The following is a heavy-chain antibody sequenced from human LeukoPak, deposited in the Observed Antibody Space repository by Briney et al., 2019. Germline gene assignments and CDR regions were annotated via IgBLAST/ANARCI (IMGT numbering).Heavy chain of an antibody. CDR3: AKDLEWLFPETHDAFDI. D-gene: IGHD3-3*01. J-gene: IGHJ3*02. CDR1: GFTFSSYA. CDR2: ISGSGGST. Sequence: GGSLRLSCAASGFTFSSYAMSWVRQAPGKGLGWVSAISGSGGSTYYADSVKGRFTISRDNSKNTLYLQMNSLRAEDTAVYYCAKDLEWLFPETHDAFDIWGQGTMVTVSS. V-gene: IGHV3-23*01.